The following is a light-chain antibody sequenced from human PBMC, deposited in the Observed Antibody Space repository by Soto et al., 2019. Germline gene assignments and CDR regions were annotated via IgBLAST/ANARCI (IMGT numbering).Light chain of an antibody. Sequence: QSALTQPASVSGSPGQSITISCTGTSSGVGGSNYVSWYQQHPGKAPKVVIYEVSNRPSGVSNRFSGSKSGNTASLTISGLQAEDEADYYCSSYSSSTTVVFGGGTKLTVL. CDR3: SSYSSSTTVV. CDR1: SSGVGGSNY. CDR2: EVS. V-gene: IGLV2-14*01. J-gene: IGLJ2*01.